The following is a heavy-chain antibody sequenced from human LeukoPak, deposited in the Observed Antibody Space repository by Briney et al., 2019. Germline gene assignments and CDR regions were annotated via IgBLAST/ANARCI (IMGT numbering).Heavy chain of an antibody. CDR3: ARGQYYDSSGYQDY. Sequence: GGSLRLSCADSGFTFSSYAMAWVRQAPGKGLEWVSSISGSGEYTYYADSVKGRFTISRDNSKNTLYLQMSSLRAEDTAVYYCARGQYYDSSGYQDYWGQGTLVTVSS. D-gene: IGHD3-22*01. V-gene: IGHV3-23*01. CDR2: ISGSGEYT. J-gene: IGHJ4*02. CDR1: GFTFSSYA.